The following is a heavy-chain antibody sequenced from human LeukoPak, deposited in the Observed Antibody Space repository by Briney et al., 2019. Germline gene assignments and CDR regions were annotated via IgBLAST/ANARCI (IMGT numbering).Heavy chain of an antibody. CDR1: GFTFSTYW. V-gene: IGHV3-7*01. J-gene: IGHJ4*02. CDR2: IKQDDSSK. Sequence: PGGSLRLSCAASGFTFSTYWMAWVRQAPGKGLEWVANIKQDDSSKNYVDSVRGRFTISRDNSKNSLYLQMNSLRADDTAIYHCARAGYWGQGTLVTVSS. CDR3: ARAGY.